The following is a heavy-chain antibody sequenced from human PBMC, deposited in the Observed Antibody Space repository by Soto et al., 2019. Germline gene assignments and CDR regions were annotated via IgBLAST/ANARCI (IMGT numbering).Heavy chain of an antibody. J-gene: IGHJ1*01. V-gene: IGHV3-33*01. Sequence: QVQLVESGGGVVQPGRSLRLSCAASGFTFSSYGMHWVRQAPGKGLEWVAVIWYDGSNKYYADSVKGRFTISRDNSKNTLDLQMNSLRAEDTAVYYCARGPLVGATTMEYFQHWGQGTLVTVSS. CDR1: GFTFSSYG. CDR2: IWYDGSNK. D-gene: IGHD1-26*01. CDR3: ARGPLVGATTMEYFQH.